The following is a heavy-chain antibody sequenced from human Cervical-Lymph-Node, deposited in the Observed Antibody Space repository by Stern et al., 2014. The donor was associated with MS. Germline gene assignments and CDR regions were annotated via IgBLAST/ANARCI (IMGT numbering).Heavy chain of an antibody. CDR1: GYTFTTYG. CDR3: TRAYCHGGSCYSVVAPEDVWLDY. D-gene: IGHD2-15*01. CDR2: ISTYNGNT. Sequence: VQLVESGAEVKKPGASVNVSCKASGYTFTTYGISWVRQAPGQGLEWMGWISTYNGNTNFGQKFQDRVTMTTDTSTNTAYMEVRSLRSDDTAVYYCTRAYCHGGSCYSVVAPEDVWLDYWGQGTLVTVSS. J-gene: IGHJ4*02. V-gene: IGHV1-18*01.